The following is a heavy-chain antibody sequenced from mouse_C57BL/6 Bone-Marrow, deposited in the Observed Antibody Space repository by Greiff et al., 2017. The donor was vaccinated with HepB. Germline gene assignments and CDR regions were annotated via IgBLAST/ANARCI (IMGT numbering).Heavy chain of an antibody. V-gene: IGHV1-50*01. CDR2: IDPSDSYT. J-gene: IGHJ2*01. CDR3: ARRRWLLLDY. Sequence: QVQLQQPGAELVKPGASVKLSCKASGYTFTSYWMQWVKQRPGQGLEWIGEIDPSDSYTNYNQKFKGKATLTVDTSSSTAYMQLSRLTSEDSAVYYCARRRWLLLDYWGQGTTLTVSS. D-gene: IGHD2-3*01. CDR1: GYTFTSYW.